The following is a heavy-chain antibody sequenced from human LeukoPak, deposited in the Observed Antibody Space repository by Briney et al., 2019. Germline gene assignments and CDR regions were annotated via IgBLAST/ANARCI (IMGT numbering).Heavy chain of an antibody. D-gene: IGHD5-24*01. CDR2: IIPIFGTA. CDR3: ATPRDGYNYRTFNY. Sequence: SVKVSCKASGGTFSSYAISWVRRAPGQGLEWMGGIIPIFGTANYAQKFRGRVTITTDESTSTAYMELSSLRSEDTAVYYCATPRDGYNYRTFNYWGQGTLVTVSS. CDR1: GGTFSSYA. J-gene: IGHJ4*02. V-gene: IGHV1-69*05.